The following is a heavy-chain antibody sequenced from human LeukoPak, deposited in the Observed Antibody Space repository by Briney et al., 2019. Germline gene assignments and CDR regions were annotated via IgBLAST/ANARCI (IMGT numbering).Heavy chain of an antibody. CDR3: ARAPMVRGVILGVWFDP. V-gene: IGHV1-69*06. D-gene: IGHD3-10*01. Sequence: SVKVSCKASGYIFTDYYMHWVRQAPGQGLEWMGGIIPIFGTANYAQKFQGRVTITADKSTSTAYMELSSLRSEDTAVYYCARAPMVRGVILGVWFDPWGQGTLVTVSS. CDR2: IIPIFGTA. J-gene: IGHJ5*02. CDR1: GYIFTDYY.